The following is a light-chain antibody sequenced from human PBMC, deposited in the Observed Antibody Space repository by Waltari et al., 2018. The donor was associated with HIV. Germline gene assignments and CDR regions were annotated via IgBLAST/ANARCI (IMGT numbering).Light chain of an antibody. CDR1: SGHRSYA. V-gene: IGLV4-69*01. Sequence: QPVLTQSPSASASLGASVKLTCTLSSGHRSYAIAWHQQQPEKGPRYLMRLNCDDSYSKGDGIPDRFSGSTSGAERYLTISSLQSEDEADYYCQTWGTGIRVFGGGTKVTVL. CDR2: LNCDDSY. J-gene: IGLJ3*02. CDR3: QTWGTGIRV.